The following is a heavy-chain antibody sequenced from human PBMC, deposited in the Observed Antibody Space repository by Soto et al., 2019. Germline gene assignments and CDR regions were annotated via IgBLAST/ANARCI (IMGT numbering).Heavy chain of an antibody. V-gene: IGHV3-21*01. Sequence: GGSLRLACVETALTFGTYGMHWVRQSPGKGLEWVSSISSSSSYIYYADSVKGRFTISRDNAKNSLFLQMNSLRAEDTAVYYCARSQDYYYGMDVWGQGTTVTVSS. CDR3: ARSQDYYYGMDV. CDR1: ALTFGTYG. CDR2: ISSSSSYI. J-gene: IGHJ6*02.